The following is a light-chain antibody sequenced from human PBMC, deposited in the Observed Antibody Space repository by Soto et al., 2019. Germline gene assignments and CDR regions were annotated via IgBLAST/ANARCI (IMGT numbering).Light chain of an antibody. CDR3: QQRSNWPPLFT. Sequence: EIVLTQSPATLSLSPGERATLSCRASQSVSSYLAWYQQKPGQAPRLLIYDASNRATGIPARFSGSGSGTDFTLTISSLEPEDFAVYYCQQRSNWPPLFTFGPETIVDIK. CDR2: DAS. J-gene: IGKJ3*01. CDR1: QSVSSY. V-gene: IGKV3-11*01.